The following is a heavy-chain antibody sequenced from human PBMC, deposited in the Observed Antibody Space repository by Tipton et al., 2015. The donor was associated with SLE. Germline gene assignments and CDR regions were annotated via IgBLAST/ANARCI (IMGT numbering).Heavy chain of an antibody. CDR3: ARVGRGVATIGVAFDI. CDR1: GDSISYYY. D-gene: IGHD5-12*01. Sequence: LRLSCTVSGDSISYYYWTWIRQPPGKGLEWIGDIYYSGSTNYNPSLKSRVTISVDTSKNQFSLKLSSVTAADTAVYYCARVGRGVATIGVAFDIWGQGTMVTVSS. CDR2: IYYSGST. J-gene: IGHJ3*02. V-gene: IGHV4-59*01.